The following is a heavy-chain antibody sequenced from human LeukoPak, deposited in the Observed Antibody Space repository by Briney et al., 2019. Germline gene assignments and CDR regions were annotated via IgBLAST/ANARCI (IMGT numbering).Heavy chain of an antibody. CDR1: GFTLSNAW. CDR2: IKSKTDGGTT. D-gene: IGHD2-15*01. CDR3: TTRLPIVVVVAAIIDY. V-gene: IGHV3-15*01. J-gene: IGHJ4*02. Sequence: GGSLRLSCAASGFTLSNAWMSWVRQAPGKGLEWVGRIKSKTDGGTTDYAAPVKGRFTISRDDSKNTLYLQMNSLKTEDTAVYYCTTRLPIVVVVAAIIDYWGQGTLVTVSS.